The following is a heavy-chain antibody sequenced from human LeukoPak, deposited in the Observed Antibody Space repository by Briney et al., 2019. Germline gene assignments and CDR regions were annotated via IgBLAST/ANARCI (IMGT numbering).Heavy chain of an antibody. V-gene: IGHV4-34*01. Sequence: SETLSLTCAVYGGSFSGYYWSWIRQPPGKGLEWIGEINHSGSTNYNPSLKSRVTISVDTSKNQFSLKLSSVTAADTAVYYCARAPVTMVRGAYDYWGQGTLVTVSS. D-gene: IGHD3-10*01. CDR3: ARAPVTMVRGAYDY. J-gene: IGHJ4*02. CDR1: GGSFSGYY. CDR2: INHSGST.